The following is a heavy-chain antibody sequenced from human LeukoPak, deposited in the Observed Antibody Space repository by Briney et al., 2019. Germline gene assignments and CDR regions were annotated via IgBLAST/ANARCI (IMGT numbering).Heavy chain of an antibody. CDR1: GGSISSSSYY. D-gene: IGHD4-17*01. CDR3: ARASYGDYHFDY. V-gene: IGHV4-61*05. CDR2: IYYSGST. J-gene: IGHJ4*02. Sequence: SETLSLTCTVSGGSISSSSYYWGWIRQPPGKGLEWIGYIYYSGSTNYNPSLKSRVTISVDTSKNQFSLKLSSVTAADTAVYYCARASYGDYHFDYWGQGTLVTVSS.